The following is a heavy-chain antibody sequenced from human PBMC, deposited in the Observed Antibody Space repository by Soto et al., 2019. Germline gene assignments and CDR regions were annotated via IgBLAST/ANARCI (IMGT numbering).Heavy chain of an antibody. CDR2: ISYDGSNK. CDR1: GFTFSSYG. V-gene: IGHV3-30*18. J-gene: IGHJ4*02. Sequence: GGSLRLSCAASGFTFSSYGMHWVRQAPGKGLEWVAVISYDGSNKYYADSVKGRFTISRDNSKNTLYLQMNSLRAEDTAVYYCAKELCGGDCYHFDYWGQGTLVTVSS. D-gene: IGHD2-21*02. CDR3: AKELCGGDCYHFDY.